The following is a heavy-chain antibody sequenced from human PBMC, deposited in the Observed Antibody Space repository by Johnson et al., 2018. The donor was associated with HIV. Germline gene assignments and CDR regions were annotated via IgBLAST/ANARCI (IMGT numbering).Heavy chain of an antibody. J-gene: IGHJ3*02. Sequence: VQLVESGGGVVQPGRSLRLSCAASGFTFSTYGMHWVRQAPGKGLEWVAVIWYDGSNKYYADSVKGRFTISRDNSKNTLYLQMNSLRAEDTAVYYCAKGGYCRGGSCYPDAFDIWGQGTMVTVSS. CDR3: AKGGYCRGGSCYPDAFDI. V-gene: IGHV3-33*06. CDR2: IWYDGSNK. D-gene: IGHD2-15*01. CDR1: GFTFSTYG.